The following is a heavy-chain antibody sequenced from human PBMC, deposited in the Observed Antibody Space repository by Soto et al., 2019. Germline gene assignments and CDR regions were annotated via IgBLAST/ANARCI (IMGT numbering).Heavy chain of an antibody. V-gene: IGHV1-8*01. CDR3: ARGASGYYRVYYYYMDV. CDR2: MNPNSGNT. Sequence: QVQLVQSGAEVKKPGASVKVSCKASGYTFTSYDINWVRQATGQGLEWMGWMNPNSGNTGYAQKIQGRVTMTRNTSIRTAYMELSSLRSEDPAVYYCARGASGYYRVYYYYMDVCCKGTTVTVSS. CDR1: GYTFTSYD. D-gene: IGHD3-3*01. J-gene: IGHJ6*03.